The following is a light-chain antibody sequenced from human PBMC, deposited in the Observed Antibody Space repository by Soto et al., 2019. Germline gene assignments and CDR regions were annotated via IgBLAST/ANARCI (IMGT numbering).Light chain of an antibody. Sequence: EMVLTQSPGTLSLSPGERATLSCRTSQSVNSRYLAWYQHKPGQAPRLLIYGASNRATGIPDRFSGSASGTDFTLTISRLEPEDFAVYYCVRCDSSPPRSTFGQGTKVDI. J-gene: IGKJ1*01. CDR3: VRCDSSPPRST. CDR1: QSVNSRY. CDR2: GAS. V-gene: IGKV3-20*01.